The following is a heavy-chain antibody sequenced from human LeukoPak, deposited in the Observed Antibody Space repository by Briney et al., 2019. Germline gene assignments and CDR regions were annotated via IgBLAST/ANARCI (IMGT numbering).Heavy chain of an antibody. D-gene: IGHD2-8*02. CDR1: GGSISSSNW. CDR3: ARFTVYYFDY. J-gene: IGHJ4*02. Sequence: PSVTLSLTCAVSGGSISSSNWWSWVRQPPGKGLEWIGEIYHSGSTNYNPSLKSRVTISVDKSENQFSLKLSSVTAADTAVYYCARFTVYYFDYWGQGTLVSVSS. V-gene: IGHV4-4*02. CDR2: IYHSGST.